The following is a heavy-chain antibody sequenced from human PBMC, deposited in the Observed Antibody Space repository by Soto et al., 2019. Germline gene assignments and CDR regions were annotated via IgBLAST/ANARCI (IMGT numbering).Heavy chain of an antibody. Sequence: QITLKESGPTLVKPTQTLTLTCTFSGFSLTTSGVGVGWIRQPPGKALEWLALIFWDDDKRYSPSLKSRLTITQDTSKNQVVLTMTNMDPVDTATYYCASSSGYRIFDCWGQGTLVTVSS. CDR2: IFWDDDK. J-gene: IGHJ4*02. CDR3: ASSSGYRIFDC. CDR1: GFSLTTSGVG. D-gene: IGHD3-22*01. V-gene: IGHV2-5*02.